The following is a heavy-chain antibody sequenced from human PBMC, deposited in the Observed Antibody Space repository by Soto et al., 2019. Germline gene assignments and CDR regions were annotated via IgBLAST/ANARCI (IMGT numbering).Heavy chain of an antibody. CDR2: IWSDGNDK. J-gene: IGHJ4*02. D-gene: IGHD4-17*01. CDR3: ARGKIGDYGFYFDY. CDR1: GFSFSTLS. V-gene: IGHV3-30*02. Sequence: GSLRLPCSAAGFSFSTLSLHRGRQAPGKGLEWVAIIWSDGNDKYYADSVKGRFTISSDNSKNTLYLQMNSLRAEDTAVYYCARGKIGDYGFYFDYWGQGTLVTVSS.